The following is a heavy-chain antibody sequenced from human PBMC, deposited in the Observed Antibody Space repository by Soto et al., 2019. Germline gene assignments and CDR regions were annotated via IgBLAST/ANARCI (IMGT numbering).Heavy chain of an antibody. Sequence: SETLSLTCAVYGGSFSGYYWSWIRQPPGKGLEWIGEINHSGSTNYNPSLKSRVTISVDTSKNQFSLKLSSVTAADTAVYYCARGWESIAVAGTILYYFDYWGQGTLVTVSS. CDR1: GGSFSGYY. J-gene: IGHJ4*02. D-gene: IGHD6-19*01. CDR3: ARGWESIAVAGTILYYFDY. V-gene: IGHV4-34*01. CDR2: INHSGST.